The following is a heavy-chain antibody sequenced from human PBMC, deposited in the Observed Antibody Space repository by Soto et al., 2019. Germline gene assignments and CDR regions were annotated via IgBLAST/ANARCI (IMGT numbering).Heavy chain of an antibody. CDR1: GGSISSYY. D-gene: IGHD4-4*01. J-gene: IGHJ5*02. CDR2: IYYSGST. Sequence: SETLSLTCTVSGGSISSYYWSWIRQPPGKGLEWIGYIYYSGSTNYNPSLKSRVTISVDTSKNQFSLKLSSVTAADTAVYYCARQVTTVTTSWFDPWGQGTLVTVSS. V-gene: IGHV4-59*08. CDR3: ARQVTTVTTSWFDP.